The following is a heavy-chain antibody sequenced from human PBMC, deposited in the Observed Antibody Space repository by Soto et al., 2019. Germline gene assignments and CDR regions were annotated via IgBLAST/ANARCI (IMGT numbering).Heavy chain of an antibody. J-gene: IGHJ4*02. D-gene: IGHD1-1*01. CDR2: INPNSDVT. CDR1: GYTFNAYY. Sequence: QVQLVQSGAEVKKPGASVKVSCKASGYTFNAYYIHWVRQAPGQGLEWMGWINPNSDVTRYAQSFQDRVTMTRDMPITTAYMELTRLRSDDTAVYYCAGNWNDGDDYCDYWGQGNLVTVSS. V-gene: IGHV1-2*02. CDR3: AGNWNDGDDYCDY.